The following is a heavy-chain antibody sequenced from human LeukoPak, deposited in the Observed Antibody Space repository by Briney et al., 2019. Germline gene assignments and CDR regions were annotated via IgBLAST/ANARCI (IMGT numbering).Heavy chain of an antibody. CDR1: GYNFATYW. D-gene: IGHD2-2*01. V-gene: IGHV5-51*01. CDR2: IYPGDSDT. CDR3: ASQVYCSRTSCSDH. Sequence: HGESLKISCKGSGYNFATYWIGWVRQMPGKGLEWMGVIYPGDSDTRYSPSFQGQVTISADKSISTAYLQWSSLKASDSAMYYCASQVYCSRTSCSDHWGQGTLVTVSS. J-gene: IGHJ4*02.